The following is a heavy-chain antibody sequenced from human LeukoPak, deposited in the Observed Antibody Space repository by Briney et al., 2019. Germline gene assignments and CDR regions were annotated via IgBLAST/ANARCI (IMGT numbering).Heavy chain of an antibody. CDR2: INAGNGNT. V-gene: IGHV1-3*01. D-gene: IGHD6-6*01. CDR3: ARGGIYSSSSGYYYYYYMDV. Sequence: ASVKVSCKASGGTFSSYAMHWVRQAPEQRLEWMGWINAGNGNTKYSQKFQGRVTITRNTSISTAYMELSSLRSEDTAVYYCARGGIYSSSSGYYYYYYMDVWGKGTTVTVSS. J-gene: IGHJ6*03. CDR1: GGTFSSYA.